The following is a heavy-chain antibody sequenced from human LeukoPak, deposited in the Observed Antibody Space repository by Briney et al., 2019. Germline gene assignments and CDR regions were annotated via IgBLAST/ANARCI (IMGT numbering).Heavy chain of an antibody. CDR3: ARDGTGTTFDY. Sequence: ASVKVSCKASGYTFTSYAMHWVRQAPGQRLEWMGWINAGNGNTRYSQKFQGRVTITRDTSASTAYMELSSLRSEDTAVYYCARDGTGTTFDYWGQGTLVTVSS. D-gene: IGHD1-7*01. CDR2: INAGNGNT. J-gene: IGHJ4*02. V-gene: IGHV1-3*01. CDR1: GYTFTSYA.